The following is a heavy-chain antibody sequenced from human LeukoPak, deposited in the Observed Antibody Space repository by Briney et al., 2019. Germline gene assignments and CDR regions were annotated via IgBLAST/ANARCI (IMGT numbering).Heavy chain of an antibody. V-gene: IGHV3-74*01. CDR3: ARGFWTGVEY. D-gene: IGHD3/OR15-3a*01. CDR2: IKSDGSDT. CDR1: XXTXXTXX. J-gene: IGHJ4*02. Sequence: LRXSCAASXXTXXTXXMHWVRXAPGEGLVWVSRIKSDGSDTSYADSVKGRFTISRDNAKNTLYLQMNSLRAEDTAVYYCARGFWTGVEYWGQGALVTVSS.